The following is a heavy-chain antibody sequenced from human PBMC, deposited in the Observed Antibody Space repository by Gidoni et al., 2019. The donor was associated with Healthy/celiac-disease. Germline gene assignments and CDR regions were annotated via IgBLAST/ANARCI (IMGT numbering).Heavy chain of an antibody. CDR3: ARQQHYYDSSGYYCDAFDI. Sequence: KGLEWIGSIYYSGSTYYNPSLKSRVTISVDTSKNQFSLKLSSVTAADTAVYYCARQQHYYDSSGYYCDAFDIWGQGTMVTVSS. D-gene: IGHD3-22*01. J-gene: IGHJ3*02. V-gene: IGHV4-39*01. CDR2: IYYSGST.